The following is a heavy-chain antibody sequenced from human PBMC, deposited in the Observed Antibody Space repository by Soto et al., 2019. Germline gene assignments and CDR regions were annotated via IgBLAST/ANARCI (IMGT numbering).Heavy chain of an antibody. V-gene: IGHV2-5*02. CDR2: IYWDDDK. J-gene: IGHJ6*02. CDR3: VHHWYYSYGLAV. CDR1: GFSLSTSGVG. Sequence: QITLKESGPTLVKPTQTLTLTCTFSGFSLSTSGVGVGWIRQPPGKALEWLALIYWDDDKRYSPSLKSMLTISKDTSKHQVVLTMTNMDTVDTATSYCVHHWYYSYGLAVWGQGTTVPVSS.